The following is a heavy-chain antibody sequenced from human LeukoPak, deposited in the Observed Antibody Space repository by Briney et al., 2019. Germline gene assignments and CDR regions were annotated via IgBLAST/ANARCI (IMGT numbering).Heavy chain of an antibody. D-gene: IGHD5-18*01. V-gene: IGHV4-39*01. J-gene: IGHJ4*02. CDR2: IYYSGRA. CDR1: GDSISSSFYY. Sequence: PSETLSLTCTVSGDSISSSFYYWGWIRLPPGMGLEWFGSIYYSGRAYYNPSLKSRVTISVDTSKSQFSLMLSSVTAADTAVYYCARLRGFSFGYIDYWGQGTLVTVSS. CDR3: ARLRGFSFGYIDY.